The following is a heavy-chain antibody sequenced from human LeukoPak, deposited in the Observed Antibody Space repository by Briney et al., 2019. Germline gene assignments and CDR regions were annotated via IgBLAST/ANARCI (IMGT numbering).Heavy chain of an antibody. V-gene: IGHV3-21*01. CDR1: GFTYSSYS. CDR2: ISSSSSYI. CDR3: ARDGQDGGTYSFDY. J-gene: IGHJ4*02. D-gene: IGHD4-23*01. Sequence: PGGSLRLSCAASGFTYSSYSMNWVRQAPGKGLEWVSSISSSSSYIYYADSVKGRFTISRDNAKNSLYLQMNSLRAEDTAVYYCARDGQDGGTYSFDYWGQGTLVTVSS.